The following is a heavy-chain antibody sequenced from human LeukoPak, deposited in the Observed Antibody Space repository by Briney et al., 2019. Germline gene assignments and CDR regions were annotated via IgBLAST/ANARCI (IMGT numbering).Heavy chain of an antibody. CDR3: AKTQSHLVLGDAFDF. V-gene: IGHV5-51*01. D-gene: IGHD3-16*01. CDR1: GYSFTSYW. J-gene: IGHJ3*01. Sequence: GESLKISCKTSGYSFTSYWIGWVRQMPGKGLEWLGIIYPDDSDTRYSPSFQGQVTISADKSISTAYLQWSSLKASDTATYYGAKTQSHLVLGDAFDFWGQGTMVTVSS. CDR2: IYPDDSDT.